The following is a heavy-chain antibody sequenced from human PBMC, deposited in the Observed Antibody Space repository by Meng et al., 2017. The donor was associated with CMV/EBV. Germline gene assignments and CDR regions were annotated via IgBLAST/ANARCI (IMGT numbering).Heavy chain of an antibody. CDR1: GFTFSSYE. D-gene: IGHD6-13*01. CDR2: ISSSGSTI. Sequence: GESLKISCAASGFTFSSYEMNWVRQAPGKGLEWVSYISSSGSTIYYADSVKSRFTISRDNAKNSLYLQMNSLRAEDTAVYYCARDLAVAGSYYYYGMDVWGQGTTVTVSS. CDR3: ARDLAVAGSYYYYGMDV. J-gene: IGHJ6*02. V-gene: IGHV3-48*03.